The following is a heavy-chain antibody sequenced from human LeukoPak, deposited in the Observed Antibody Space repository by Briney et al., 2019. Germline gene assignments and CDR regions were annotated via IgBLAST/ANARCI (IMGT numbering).Heavy chain of an antibody. CDR3: ARGAPFLDFRRGYYEADY. D-gene: IGHD3-3*01. CDR1: GFTFSSYG. Sequence: GRSLRLSCAASGFTFSSYGMHWVRQAPGKGLEWVAGIWYGGSNKYYADSVKGRFTISRDNSKNTLYLQMNSLRAEDTAVYYCARGAPFLDFRRGYYEADYWGQGTLVTVSS. CDR2: IWYGGSNK. J-gene: IGHJ4*02. V-gene: IGHV3-33*01.